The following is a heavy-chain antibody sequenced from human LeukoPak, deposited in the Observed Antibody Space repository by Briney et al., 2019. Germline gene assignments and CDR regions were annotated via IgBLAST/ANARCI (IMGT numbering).Heavy chain of an antibody. J-gene: IGHJ6*02. CDR3: AKDFPRSSWGYYYYYGLDV. D-gene: IGHD6-6*01. CDR2: IYSGGST. V-gene: IGHV3-53*05. Sequence: GGSLRLSCAASGFTVSSNYMSWVRQAPGKGLEWVSVIYSGGSTYYADSVKGRFTISRDNRKNSLYLQMNSLRTEDTALYYCAKDFPRSSWGYYYYYGLDVWGQGTTVTVSS. CDR1: GFTVSSNY.